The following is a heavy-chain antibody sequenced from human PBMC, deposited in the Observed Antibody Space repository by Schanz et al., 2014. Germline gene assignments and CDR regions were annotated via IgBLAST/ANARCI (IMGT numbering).Heavy chain of an antibody. Sequence: EVHLVESGGGLVQPGGSLRLSCAASGFTFNNYDMNWVRLVPGKGLECVSGISGGGGSAYYADSVKGRFTISRDNSKNTMYLQMNSLRAEDTAVYYCVKDLQRELLRDDHYYGMDVWGQGTTVTVSS. V-gene: IGHV3-23*04. CDR2: ISGGGGSA. CDR1: GFTFNNYD. CDR3: VKDLQRELLRDDHYYGMDV. J-gene: IGHJ6*02. D-gene: IGHD1-26*01.